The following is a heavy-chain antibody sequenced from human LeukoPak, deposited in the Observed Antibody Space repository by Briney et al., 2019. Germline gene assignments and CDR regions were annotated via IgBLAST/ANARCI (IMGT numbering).Heavy chain of an antibody. J-gene: IGHJ4*02. Sequence: PGGSLRLSCAASGFTFSSYAMSWVRQAPGKGLEWVSSISGGGVTTDYADSVKGRFTISRDNSKNTLHLQMNSLRVEDTAVYYCANRVGWPGPPPDYWGQGTLVTVSS. CDR2: ISGGGVTT. CDR1: GFTFSSYA. CDR3: ANRVGWPGPPPDY. V-gene: IGHV3-23*01. D-gene: IGHD2-15*01.